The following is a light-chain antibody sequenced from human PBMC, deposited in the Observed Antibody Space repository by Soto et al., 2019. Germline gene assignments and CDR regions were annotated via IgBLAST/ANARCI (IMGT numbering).Light chain of an antibody. CDR2: SNN. CDR3: AAWDDSLNGVV. Sequence: QSVLTQPPSASGTPGQRGTISCSGSSSNIGSNTVNWYQQLPGPAPKLLIYSNNQRPSGVPDRFSGCKSGTSASLAISGLQYEDEADYYCAAWDDSLNGVVFGGGTKVTVL. V-gene: IGLV1-44*01. CDR1: SSNIGSNT. J-gene: IGLJ2*01.